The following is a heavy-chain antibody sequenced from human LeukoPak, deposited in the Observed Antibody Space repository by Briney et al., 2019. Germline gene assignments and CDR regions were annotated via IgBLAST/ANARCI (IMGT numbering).Heavy chain of an antibody. Sequence: ASVKVSCKASGGTFSSYAISWVRQAPGQGLEWMGGIIPIFGTANYAQKFQGRVTITADKSTSTAYMELSSLRSEDTAVYYCASSGSSWYGGSQYYFDYWGQGTLVTVSS. CDR1: GGTFSSYA. D-gene: IGHD6-13*01. V-gene: IGHV1-69*06. CDR2: IIPIFGTA. CDR3: ASSGSSWYGGSQYYFDY. J-gene: IGHJ4*02.